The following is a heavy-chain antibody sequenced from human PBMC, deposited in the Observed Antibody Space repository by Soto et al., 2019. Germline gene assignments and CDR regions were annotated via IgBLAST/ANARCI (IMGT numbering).Heavy chain of an antibody. V-gene: IGHV5-51*01. D-gene: IGHD1-1*01. Sequence: LKISCMTSGYKFSAYWIAWVRQRPGKVLEWMGIIYPGDFDTRYSPSFEGQVTISVDRSTNTAHLQWSSLKASDTAIYYCARRPQKAYDPIDYWGQGTLVTVSS. CDR2: IYPGDFDT. J-gene: IGHJ4*02. CDR3: ARRPQKAYDPIDY. CDR1: GYKFSAYW.